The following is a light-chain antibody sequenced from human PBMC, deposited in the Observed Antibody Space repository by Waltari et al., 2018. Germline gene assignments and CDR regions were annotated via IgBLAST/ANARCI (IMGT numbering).Light chain of an antibody. Sequence: QTVVTQETSLSVSPGGTVTLNCTLSSGSVTTTSFATWYRHTPGQPPRTLLYKANTRSSGVPDRFSGSILGNKVALTITGAQADDESDYYCSLYMGSGIWVFGGGTKLTVL. CDR2: KAN. J-gene: IGLJ3*02. CDR1: SGSVTTTSF. V-gene: IGLV8-61*01. CDR3: SLYMGSGIWV.